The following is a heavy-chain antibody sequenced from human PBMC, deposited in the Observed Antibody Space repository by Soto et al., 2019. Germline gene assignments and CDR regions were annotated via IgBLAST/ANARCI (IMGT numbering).Heavy chain of an antibody. J-gene: IGHJ4*02. Sequence: QVQLVQSGAEVRQPASSVKVSCKTSGGTFSSYAISWVRQAPGQGLEWMGGIVPIVDTSTYAQKFQGRVTITADESTSTAYMELSSLRSDDTAIXYCVXXXXXPGYPDNWGQGTLVTVSS. D-gene: IGHD5-12*01. V-gene: IGHV1-69*12. CDR1: GGTFSSYA. CDR2: IVPIVDTS. CDR3: VXXXXXPGYPDN.